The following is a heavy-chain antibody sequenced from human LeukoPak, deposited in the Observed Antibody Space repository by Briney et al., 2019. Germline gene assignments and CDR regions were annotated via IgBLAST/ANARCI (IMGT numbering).Heavy chain of an antibody. D-gene: IGHD5-18*01. CDR3: ARAGGVDTAMDANFDY. V-gene: IGHV4-59*01. Sequence: PSETLSLTCTVSGGSISSYYWSWIRQPPGKGLEWIGYIYYNGGTNYNPSLRSRVTISIDTSKNHFSLRLSSVTAADTAMYYCARAGGVDTAMDANFDYWGQGTLVTVSS. CDR2: IYYNGGT. CDR1: GGSISSYY. J-gene: IGHJ4*02.